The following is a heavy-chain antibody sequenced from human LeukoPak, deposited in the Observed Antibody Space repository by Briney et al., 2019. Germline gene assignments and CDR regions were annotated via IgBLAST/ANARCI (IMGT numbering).Heavy chain of an antibody. CDR3: ARDVWFGELYY. D-gene: IGHD3-10*01. J-gene: IGHJ4*02. Sequence: GGSLRLSCAASGFNVGTYAMSWVRQTPGKGLEWVSVIYSGGSTYYADSVKGRFTISRDNSKNTLYLQMNSLRAEDTAVYYCARDVWFGELYYWGQGTLVTVSS. CDR2: IYSGGST. CDR1: GFNVGTYA. V-gene: IGHV3-66*01.